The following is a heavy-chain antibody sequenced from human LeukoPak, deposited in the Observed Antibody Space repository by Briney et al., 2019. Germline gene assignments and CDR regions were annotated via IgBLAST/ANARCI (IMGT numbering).Heavy chain of an antibody. D-gene: IGHD3-22*01. CDR3: ASQGVTMIVVVGNWFDP. V-gene: IGHV4-39*01. J-gene: IGHJ5*02. CDR1: GGSISSSSYY. CDR2: IYYSGST. Sequence: SETLSLTCTVSGGSISSSSYYWGWIRQPPGKGLEWIGSIYYSGSTYYNPSLKSRVTISVDTSKNQFSLKLSSVTAADTAVYYCASQGVTMIVVVGNWFDPWGQGTLVTASS.